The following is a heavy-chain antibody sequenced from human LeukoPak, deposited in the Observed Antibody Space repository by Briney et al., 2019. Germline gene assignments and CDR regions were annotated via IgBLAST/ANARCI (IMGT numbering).Heavy chain of an antibody. D-gene: IGHD1-26*01. CDR3: ARDNSVGDYAWWFDP. Sequence: SVKVSCNASGGTFSSYAISWVRQAPGQGLEWMGGIIPIFGTANYAQKFQGRVTMTRDMSTSTDYMELSSLRSEDTAVYYCARDNSVGDYAWWFDPWGQGTLVTVSS. V-gene: IGHV1-69*05. J-gene: IGHJ5*02. CDR2: IIPIFGTA. CDR1: GGTFSSYA.